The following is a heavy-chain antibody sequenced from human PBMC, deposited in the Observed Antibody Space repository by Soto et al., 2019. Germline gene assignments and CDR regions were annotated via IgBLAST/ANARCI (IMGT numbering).Heavy chain of an antibody. D-gene: IGHD1-7*01. CDR1: GFTFSSYW. Sequence: EVQLVESGGGLVQPGGSLRLSCAASGFTFSSYWMHWVRQAPGKGLGWVSRINSDGSSTSYADSVKGRFTISRDNAKNTLYLQMNSLRAEDTAVYYCARDLVWAHWNSGAVDYWGQGTLVTVSS. V-gene: IGHV3-74*01. J-gene: IGHJ4*02. CDR2: INSDGSST. CDR3: ARDLVWAHWNSGAVDY.